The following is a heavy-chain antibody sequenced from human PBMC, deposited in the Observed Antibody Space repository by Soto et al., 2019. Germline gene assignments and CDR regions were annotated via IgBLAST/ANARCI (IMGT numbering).Heavy chain of an antibody. CDR1: GDTFSTST. J-gene: IGHJ6*02. Sequence: QVQLVQSGAEVKRPGSSVKVSCKASGDTFSTSTITWVRQAPGQGLERMGRVIPMLGIATYAQEFQGRVTITADKSTSTAFMELSSLRSEDTAVYYCARARDDILTGNFIYYGMDVWGQGTTVAVSS. CDR2: VIPMLGIA. D-gene: IGHD3-9*01. V-gene: IGHV1-69*02. CDR3: ARARDDILTGNFIYYGMDV.